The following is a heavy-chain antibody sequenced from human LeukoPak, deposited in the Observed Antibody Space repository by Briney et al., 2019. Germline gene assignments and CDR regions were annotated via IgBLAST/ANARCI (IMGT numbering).Heavy chain of an antibody. V-gene: IGHV3-11*04. CDR2: ISSSGSTI. Sequence: GGSLRLSCAASGFTFSDYYMSWIRQAPGKGLEWVSYISSSGSTIYYADSVKGRFTISRDNAMNSLYLQMNSLRAEDTAVYYCARALDYYYYMDVWGKGTTVTVSS. CDR3: ARALDYYYYMDV. J-gene: IGHJ6*03. CDR1: GFTFSDYY.